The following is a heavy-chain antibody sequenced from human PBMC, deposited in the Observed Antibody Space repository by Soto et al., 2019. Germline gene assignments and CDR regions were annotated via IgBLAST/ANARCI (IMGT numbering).Heavy chain of an antibody. J-gene: IGHJ3*02. D-gene: IGHD6-25*01. CDR3: ARARTGYSSGWNI. V-gene: IGHV1-46*01. CDR1: GYSFTTYN. Sequence: ASVKVSCKASGYSFTTYNIHWVRQAPGQGLEWMGVVNPSSGTTSYAQKFQGRVTMTRDTSTSTVYMELSSLRSEDAAVYYCARARTGYSSGWNIWG. CDR2: VNPSSGTT.